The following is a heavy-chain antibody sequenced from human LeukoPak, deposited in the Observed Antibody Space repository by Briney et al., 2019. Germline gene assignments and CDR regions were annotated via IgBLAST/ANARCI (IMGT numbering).Heavy chain of an antibody. J-gene: IGHJ4*02. V-gene: IGHV3-21*01. CDR1: GFTFSSYS. Sequence: GGSLRLSCAASGFTFSSYSMNWVRQAPGKGLEWVSSISSSSSYIYYADSVKGRFTISRDNAKNSLYLQMSSLRAEDTAVYYCATGLMDYYDSSGYEYFDYWGQGTLVTVSS. CDR2: ISSSSSYI. D-gene: IGHD3-22*01. CDR3: ATGLMDYYDSSGYEYFDY.